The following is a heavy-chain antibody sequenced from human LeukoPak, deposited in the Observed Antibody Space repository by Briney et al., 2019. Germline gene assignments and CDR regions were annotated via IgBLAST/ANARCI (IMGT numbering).Heavy chain of an antibody. J-gene: IGHJ4*02. V-gene: IGHV1-18*04. CDR2: ISAYNGNR. CDR3: ARGGPGWDSSSWYNY. CDR1: GYTFTGYY. D-gene: IGHD6-13*01. Sequence: ASVKVSCKASGYTFTGYYMHWVRQAPGQGLEWMGWISAYNGNRNYAQKLQGRVTMTTDTSTSAAYMELRSLRSDDTAVYYCARGGPGWDSSSWYNYWGQGTLVTVSS.